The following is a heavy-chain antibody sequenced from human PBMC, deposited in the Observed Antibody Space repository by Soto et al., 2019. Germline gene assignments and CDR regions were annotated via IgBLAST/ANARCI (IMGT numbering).Heavy chain of an antibody. Sequence: TSETLSLTCTVSGGSISSSSYYWGWIRQPPGKGLEWIGSIYYSGSTYYNPSLKSRVTISVDTSKNQFSLKLSSVTAADTAVYYCARGSGYSSGWSNWFDPWGQGTQVTVSS. J-gene: IGHJ5*02. CDR3: ARGSGYSSGWSNWFDP. CDR2: IYYSGST. V-gene: IGHV4-39*01. D-gene: IGHD6-19*01. CDR1: GGSISSSSYY.